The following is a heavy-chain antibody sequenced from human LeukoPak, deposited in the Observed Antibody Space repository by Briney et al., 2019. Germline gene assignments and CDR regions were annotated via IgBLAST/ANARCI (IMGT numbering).Heavy chain of an antibody. J-gene: IGHJ4*02. CDR3: AKDLSYYDSSGYFDY. CDR2: ISYDGSNK. D-gene: IGHD3-22*01. CDR1: GFTFSSYG. Sequence: GGSLRLSCAASGFTFSSYGMHWVRQAPGKGLEWVAVISYDGSNKYYAGSVKGRFTISRDNSKNTLYLQMNSLRAEDTAVYYCAKDLSYYDSSGYFDYWGQGTLVTVSS. V-gene: IGHV3-30*18.